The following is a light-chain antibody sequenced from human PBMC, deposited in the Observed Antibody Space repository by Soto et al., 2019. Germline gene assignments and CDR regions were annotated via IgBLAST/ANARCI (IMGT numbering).Light chain of an antibody. Sequence: EIVMTQSPSTLSVSPGERATLSCRASQSVSSNLAWYPQKPGQAPRLLIYGASTRATGIPARFSGSGSRTEFTLSISSLQSEDFEVYYCQQYNNWPRTFGQGTKVEIK. J-gene: IGKJ1*01. CDR2: GAS. CDR3: QQYNNWPRT. V-gene: IGKV3-15*01. CDR1: QSVSSN.